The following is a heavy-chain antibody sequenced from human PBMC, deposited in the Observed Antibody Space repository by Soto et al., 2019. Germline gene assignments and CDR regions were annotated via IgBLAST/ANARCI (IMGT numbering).Heavy chain of an antibody. CDR1: GGSMSSHY. CDR3: ARGGSYSQFFDY. V-gene: IGHV4-59*11. CDR2: IYYTGST. J-gene: IGHJ4*02. Sequence: SETLSLTCTVSGGSMSSHYLTWVRQAPGKGLEWIRYIYYTGSTKYNPSLKSRVTISLDTSKNQFSQRLASVTSADTAVNDCARGGSYSQFFDYRGQGAQVTVSS. D-gene: IGHD1-26*01.